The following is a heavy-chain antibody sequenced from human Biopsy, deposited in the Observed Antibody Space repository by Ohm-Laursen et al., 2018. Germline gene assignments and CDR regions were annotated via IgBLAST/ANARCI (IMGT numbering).Heavy chain of an antibody. V-gene: IGHV1-2*02. Sequence: ASVKVSCKASGYTFTGQYLHWVRQVPGQGLEWMGWINPHSGTTKFAQDFQGRVTMTRDTSITTAYMELRRLRSDDTAVYYCAKGQDLRGGAEYFPTLGPGRPSHRLL. D-gene: IGHD2-15*01. J-gene: IGHJ1*01. CDR2: INPHSGTT. CDR1: GYTFTGQY. CDR3: AKGQDLRGGAEYFPT.